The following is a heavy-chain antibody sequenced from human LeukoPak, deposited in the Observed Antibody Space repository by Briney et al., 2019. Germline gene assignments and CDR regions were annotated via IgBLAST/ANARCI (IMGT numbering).Heavy chain of an antibody. CDR2: ISGSDGST. D-gene: IGHD1-7*01. CDR1: GFTFSSYA. CDR3: AKEVLGNSISTWVELTAFAP. J-gene: IGHJ5*02. Sequence: GGSLRLSCAASGFTFSSYAMSWVRQAPGKGLEWVSAISGSDGSTYYADSVKDRFTISRDNSKNTLYLQMNSLRAEDTAVYYCAKEVLGNSISTWVELTAFAPWGQGTLVTVSS. V-gene: IGHV3-23*01.